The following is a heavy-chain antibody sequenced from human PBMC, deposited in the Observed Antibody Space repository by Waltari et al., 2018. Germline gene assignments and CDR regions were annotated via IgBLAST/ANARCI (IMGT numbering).Heavy chain of an antibody. D-gene: IGHD1-26*01. CDR2: IIPIFGTA. CDR1: VSTFRSYA. Sequence: QVQLVQSGAGVKKPGSSVKVSCKASVSTFRSYAIRWVRQAPGQGLEWMGGIIPIFGTANYAQKFQGRVTITADESTSTAYMELSSLRSEATAVYYCARYSGSYPTARYYFDYWGQGTLVTVSS. V-gene: IGHV1-69*01. J-gene: IGHJ4*02. CDR3: ARYSGSYPTARYYFDY.